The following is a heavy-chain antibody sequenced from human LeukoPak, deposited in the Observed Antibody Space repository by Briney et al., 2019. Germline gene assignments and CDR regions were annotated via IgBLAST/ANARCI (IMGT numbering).Heavy chain of an antibody. CDR1: GYTFTGYY. V-gene: IGHV1-2*02. CDR3: ARTTNWNYRYYYYYMDV. CDR2: INPNSGGT. D-gene: IGHD1-7*01. Sequence: ASVKVSCKASGYTFTGYYMHWVRQAPGQGLEWMGWINPNSGGTNYAQKFQGRVTMTRDTSISTAYMELSRLRSDDTPVYYCARTTNWNYRYYYYYMDVWGKGTTVTVSS. J-gene: IGHJ6*03.